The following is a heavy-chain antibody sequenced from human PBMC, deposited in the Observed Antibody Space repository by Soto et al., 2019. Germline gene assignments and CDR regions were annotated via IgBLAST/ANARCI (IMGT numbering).Heavy chain of an antibody. V-gene: IGHV1-69*13. Sequence: ASVKVSCKASGGTFSSYAISWVRQAPGEGLEWMGGIIPIFGTANYAQKFQGRVTITAEQSTSTAYMELSSLRSEDTAVYYCARDRRYSSIWVASDFDYWGQGTLVTVSS. CDR2: IIPIFGTA. J-gene: IGHJ4*02. CDR1: GGTFSSYA. D-gene: IGHD6-13*01. CDR3: ARDRRYSSIWVASDFDY.